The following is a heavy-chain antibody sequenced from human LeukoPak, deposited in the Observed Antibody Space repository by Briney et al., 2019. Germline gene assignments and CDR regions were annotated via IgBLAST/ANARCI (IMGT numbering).Heavy chain of an antibody. CDR2: ISGSGYYT. CDR3: AKDGSWGDYYFYFYMDV. J-gene: IGHJ6*03. CDR1: GSGFTFGNFA. V-gene: IGHV3-23*01. D-gene: IGHD3-16*01. Sequence: PGGSLRLSCEASGSGFTFGNFALSWVRQAPGKGLERVSGISGSGYYTYYADSVKGRFTISRDNSKNTLYIQMNSLRAEDTAVYYCAKDGSWGDYYFYFYMDVWGKGTTVTVSS.